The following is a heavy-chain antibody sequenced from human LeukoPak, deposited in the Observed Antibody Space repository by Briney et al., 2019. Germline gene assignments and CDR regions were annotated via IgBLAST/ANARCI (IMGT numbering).Heavy chain of an antibody. CDR3: ARHTDGDSYYYHSMDV. D-gene: IGHD4-17*01. V-gene: IGHV4-59*08. CDR2: IYYSGST. Sequence: PSETLSLTCTVYGGSISSYYWSWVRQPPGRGLEWIGHIYYSGSTNYNPSLKSRVTISVDTSKNQFSLKLSSVTAADTAVYYCARHTDGDSYYYHSMDVWGKGTTVTISS. J-gene: IGHJ6*03. CDR1: GGSISSYY.